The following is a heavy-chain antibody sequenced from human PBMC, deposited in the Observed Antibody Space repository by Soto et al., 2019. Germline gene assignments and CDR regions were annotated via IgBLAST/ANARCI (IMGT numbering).Heavy chain of an antibody. CDR2: IYPGDSDT. CDR3: ARKDIAGNSVDF. Sequence: GESLKISCKASGYSFTTYWIGWVRQMPGKGLEWLGIIYPGDSDTRYSPSFQGQVTISADKSISTAYLQWSSLKASDSAMFYCARKDIAGNSVDFWGQGTLVTVSS. CDR1: GYSFTTYW. J-gene: IGHJ4*02. D-gene: IGHD6-13*01. V-gene: IGHV5-51*01.